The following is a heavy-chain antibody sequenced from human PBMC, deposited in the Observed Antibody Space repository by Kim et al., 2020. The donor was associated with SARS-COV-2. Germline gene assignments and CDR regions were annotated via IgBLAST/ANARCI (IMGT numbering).Heavy chain of an antibody. CDR3: ARDQMGGDNWFDP. J-gene: IGHJ5*02. CDR2: IYYSGST. V-gene: IGHV4-31*03. CDR1: GGSISSGGYY. D-gene: IGHD3-10*01. Sequence: SETLSLTCTVSGGSISSGGYYWSWIRQHPGKGLEWIGYIYYSGSTYYNPSLKSRVTISVDTSKNQFSLKLSSVTAADTAVYYCARDQMGGDNWFDPWGQGTLVTVSS.